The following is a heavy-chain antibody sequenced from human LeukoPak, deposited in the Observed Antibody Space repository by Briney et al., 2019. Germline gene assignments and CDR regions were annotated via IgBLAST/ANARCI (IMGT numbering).Heavy chain of an antibody. J-gene: IGHJ4*02. CDR3: ARTAVAGTEAVDY. V-gene: IGHV4-38-2*01. Sequence: SETLSLTCAVSGYSVSSGYYWGWIRQPPGKGLEWIGSIYHSGSTYYNPSLKSRVTISVDTSKNQFSLKLSSVTAADTAVYYFARTAVAGTEAVDYWGQGTLVTVSS. CDR1: GYSVSSGYY. D-gene: IGHD6-19*01. CDR2: IYHSGST.